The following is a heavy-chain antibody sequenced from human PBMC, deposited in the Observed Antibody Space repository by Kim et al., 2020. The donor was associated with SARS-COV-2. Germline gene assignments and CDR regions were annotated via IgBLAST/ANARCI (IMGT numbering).Heavy chain of an antibody. CDR2: IYYSGST. CDR3: ARDRGAFDI. CDR1: GGSVSSGSYY. J-gene: IGHJ3*02. Sequence: SETLSLTCTVSGGSVSSGSYYWSWIRQPPGKGLEWIGYIYYSGSTNYKPSLKSRVTISVDTSKNQFSLKLSSVTAADTAVYYCARDRGAFDIWGQGTMVT. V-gene: IGHV4-61*01.